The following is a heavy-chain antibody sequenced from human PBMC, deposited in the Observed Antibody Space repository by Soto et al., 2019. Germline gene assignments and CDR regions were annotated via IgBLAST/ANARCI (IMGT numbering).Heavy chain of an antibody. CDR2: MNPYTGKA. Sequence: ASVKVSCKASGYTFTTYDINWVRQAPGQGLEWMGWMNPYTGKAGYAQKFQGRVTMTRDNSISTAYMELSSLRSDDTAVYYCARRKERSGPNYFDCWGLGTLVPVYS. CDR3: ARRKERSGPNYFDC. D-gene: IGHD6-25*01. J-gene: IGHJ4*02. V-gene: IGHV1-8*01. CDR1: GYTFTTYD.